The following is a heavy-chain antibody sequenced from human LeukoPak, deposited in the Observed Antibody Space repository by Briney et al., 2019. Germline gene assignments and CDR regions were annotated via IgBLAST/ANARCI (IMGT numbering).Heavy chain of an antibody. D-gene: IGHD1/OR15-1a*01. V-gene: IGHV3-48*04. CDR2: ISEAI. CDR3: VREAGRTKTFYFDS. J-gene: IGHJ4*02. Sequence: PGGSLRLSCIASGFVFSRDNMNWVRRAPGKGLEWVAHISEAIYYADSVQGRFTISRDNAKNSLYLQMSNLRAGDTAMYYCVREAGRTKTFYFDSWGRGTPVTVSS. CDR1: GFVFSRDN.